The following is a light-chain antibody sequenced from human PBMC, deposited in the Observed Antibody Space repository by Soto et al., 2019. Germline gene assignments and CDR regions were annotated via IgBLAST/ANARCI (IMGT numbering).Light chain of an antibody. CDR1: QSVSSSY. CDR3: RQYTT. Sequence: EIVLTQSPGTLSLSPGERATLSCRASQSVSSSYLAWYQQKPGQAPRLLIYGASSRATGIPDRFSGSGSGTDFTLTISRLEPEDFAVYYCRQYTTFGQGTKVDIK. J-gene: IGKJ1*01. V-gene: IGKV3-20*01. CDR2: GAS.